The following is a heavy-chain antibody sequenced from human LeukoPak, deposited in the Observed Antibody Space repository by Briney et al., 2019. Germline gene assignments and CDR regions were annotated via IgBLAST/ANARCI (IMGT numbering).Heavy chain of an antibody. J-gene: IGHJ4*02. CDR2: IIPIFGTA. V-gene: IGHV1-69*13. D-gene: IGHD2-2*01. Sequence: SVKVSCKASGGTFSSYVISWVRQAPGQGLEWMGGIIPIFGTANYAQTFQGRVTITADESTSTAYMELSSLRSEDTAVYYCARVGADCSSTSCSFDYWGQGTLVTVPS. CDR1: GGTFSSYV. CDR3: ARVGADCSSTSCSFDY.